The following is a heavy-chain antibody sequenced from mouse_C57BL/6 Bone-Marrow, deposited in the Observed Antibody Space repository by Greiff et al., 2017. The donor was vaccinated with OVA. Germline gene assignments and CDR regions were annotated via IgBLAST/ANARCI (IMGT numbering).Heavy chain of an antibody. CDR3: AFPYYYGSSYKYYAMDY. Sequence: EVQLQQSVAELVRPGASVKLSCTASGFNIKNTYMHWVKQRPEQGLEWIGRIDPANGNTKYAPKFPGKATITADTSSNTAYLQLSSLTSEDTAIYYCAFPYYYGSSYKYYAMDYWGQGTSVTVSS. V-gene: IGHV14-3*01. CDR2: IDPANGNT. D-gene: IGHD1-1*01. CDR1: GFNIKNTY. J-gene: IGHJ4*01.